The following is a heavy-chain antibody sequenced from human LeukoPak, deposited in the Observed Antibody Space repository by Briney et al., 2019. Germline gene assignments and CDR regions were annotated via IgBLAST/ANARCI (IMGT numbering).Heavy chain of an antibody. V-gene: IGHV4-59*01. D-gene: IGHD3-9*01. Sequence: PSETLSLTCSVSGGSMTNLYWTWIRQAPGKGLEWIGYIYHTGDTNCNPSLKSRVTISIDTAKNQFSLKLSSVTAADTAIYYCASYFFDQSKALDIWGQGTMVTVSA. CDR2: IYHTGDT. CDR3: ASYFFDQSKALDI. J-gene: IGHJ3*02. CDR1: GGSMTNLY.